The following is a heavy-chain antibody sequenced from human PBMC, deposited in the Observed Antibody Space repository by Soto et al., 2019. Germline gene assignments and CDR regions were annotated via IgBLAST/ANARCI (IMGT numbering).Heavy chain of an antibody. CDR2: IRSKANSYAT. Sequence: GGSLRLSCAASGFTFSGSAMHWVRQASGKGVDWVGRIRSKANSYATAYAASVKGRFTISRDDSKNTAYLQMNSLKTEDTAVYYCTSLPYRGLDYYYYGMDVWGQGTTVTVSS. CDR1: GFTFSGSA. V-gene: IGHV3-73*01. D-gene: IGHD4-4*01. J-gene: IGHJ6*02. CDR3: TSLPYRGLDYYYYGMDV.